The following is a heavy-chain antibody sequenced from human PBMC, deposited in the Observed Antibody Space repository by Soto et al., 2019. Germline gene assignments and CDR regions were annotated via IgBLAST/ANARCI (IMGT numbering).Heavy chain of an antibody. CDR3: ARIMITFGGVIVFDY. CDR2: IYYSGST. J-gene: IGHJ4*02. D-gene: IGHD3-16*02. CDR1: GGSISSYY. Sequence: SETLSLTCTVSGGSISSYYWSWIRQPPGKGLEWIGYIYYSGSTNYNPSLKSRVTISVDTSKNQFSLKLSSVTAADTAVYYCARIMITFGGVIVFDYWGQGTLVTVSS. V-gene: IGHV4-59*01.